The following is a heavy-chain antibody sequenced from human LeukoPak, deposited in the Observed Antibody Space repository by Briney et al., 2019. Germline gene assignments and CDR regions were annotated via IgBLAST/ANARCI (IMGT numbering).Heavy chain of an antibody. J-gene: IGHJ4*02. D-gene: IGHD6-13*01. CDR3: ASPGIADY. CDR2: INHSGST. V-gene: IGHV4-34*01. Sequence: PSETLSLTCAVCGGSFSGYYWSWIRQPPGKGLEWIGEINHSGSTNYNPSLKSRVTISVDTSKNQFSLKLSSVTAADTAVYYCASPGIADYWGQGTLVTVSS. CDR1: GGSFSGYY.